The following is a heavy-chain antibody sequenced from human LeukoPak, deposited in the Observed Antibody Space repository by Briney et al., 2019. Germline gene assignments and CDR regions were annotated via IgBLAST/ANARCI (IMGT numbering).Heavy chain of an antibody. CDR1: GFTFSSYG. CDR2: IWYDGSNK. CDR3: AKPVRHYYDSLSAFDI. D-gene: IGHD3-22*01. V-gene: IGHV3-33*06. J-gene: IGHJ3*02. Sequence: GGSLRLSCAASGFTFSSYGMHWVHQAPGKGLEWVAVIWYDGSNKYYADSVKGRFTISRDNSKNTLYLQMNSLRAEDTAVYYCAKPVRHYYDSLSAFDIWGQGTMVTVSS.